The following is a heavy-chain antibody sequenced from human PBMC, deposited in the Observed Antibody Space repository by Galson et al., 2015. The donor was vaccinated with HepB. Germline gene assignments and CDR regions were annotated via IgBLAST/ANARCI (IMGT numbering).Heavy chain of an antibody. CDR2: INAGNGNT. Sequence: SVKVSCKASGYTFTSYAMHWVRQAPGQRLEWMGWINAGNGNTKYSQKFQGRVTITRDTSASTAYMELSSLRSEDTAVYYCARVPHTITVTTNGGRPNYYYYGMDVWGQGTTVTVSS. CDR1: GYTFTSYA. V-gene: IGHV1-3*01. CDR3: ARVPHTITVTTNGGRPNYYYYGMDV. J-gene: IGHJ6*02. D-gene: IGHD4-17*01.